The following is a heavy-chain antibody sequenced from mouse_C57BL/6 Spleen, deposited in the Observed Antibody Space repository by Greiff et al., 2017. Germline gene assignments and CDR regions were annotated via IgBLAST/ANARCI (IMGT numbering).Heavy chain of an antibody. V-gene: IGHV5-12*01. CDR2: ISNGGGST. CDR3: ARGGLRRDWYFDV. CDR1: GFTFSDYY. J-gene: IGHJ1*03. D-gene: IGHD2-4*01. Sequence: EVHLVESGGGLVQPGGSLKLSCAASGFTFSDYYMYWVRQTPEKRLEWVAYISNGGGSTYYPDTVKGRFTISRDNAKNTLYLQMSRLKSEDTAMYYCARGGLRRDWYFDVWGTGTTVTVSS.